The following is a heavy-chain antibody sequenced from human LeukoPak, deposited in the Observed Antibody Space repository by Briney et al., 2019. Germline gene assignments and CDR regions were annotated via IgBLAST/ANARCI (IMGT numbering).Heavy chain of an antibody. V-gene: IGHV3-23*01. CDR1: GFTFSSYA. Sequence: AGGSLGLSCAASGFTFSSYAMSWVRQAPGKGLEWVSAISGSGGSTYYADSVKGRFTISRDNSKNTLYLQMNSLRAEDTAVYYCAKDETPKQYYDFWSGSGHLIDYWGQGTLVTVSS. J-gene: IGHJ4*02. CDR3: AKDETPKQYYDFWSGSGHLIDY. D-gene: IGHD3-3*01. CDR2: ISGSGGST.